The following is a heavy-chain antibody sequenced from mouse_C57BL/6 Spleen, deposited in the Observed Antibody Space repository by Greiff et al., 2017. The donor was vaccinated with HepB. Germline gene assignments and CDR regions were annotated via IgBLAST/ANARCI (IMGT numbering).Heavy chain of an antibody. V-gene: IGHV1-55*01. J-gene: IGHJ4*01. CDR3: ARTPVGFYAMDY. CDR2: IYPGSGST. Sequence: QVQLQQSGAELVKPGASVKMSCKASGYTFTSYWITWVKQRPGQGLEWIGDIYPGSGSTNYNEKFKSKATLTVDTSSSTAYMQLSSLTSEDSAVYYCARTPVGFYAMDYWGQGTSVTVSS. CDR1: GYTFTSYW. D-gene: IGHD1-1*02.